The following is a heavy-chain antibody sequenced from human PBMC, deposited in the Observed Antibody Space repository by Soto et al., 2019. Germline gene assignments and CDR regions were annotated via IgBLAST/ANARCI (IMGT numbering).Heavy chain of an antibody. CDR2: INAGNGNT. Sequence: QVQLVQSGAEVKKPGASVKVSCKASGYTFTSYAMHWVRQAPGQRLEWMGWINAGNGNTKYSQKFQGRVTITRDTSASTAYMELSSLRSEDTAVYYCAIKLLGGSGSYYTDAEYFQHWGQGTLVTVSS. CDR3: AIKLLGGSGSYYTDAEYFQH. J-gene: IGHJ1*01. CDR1: GYTFTSYA. D-gene: IGHD3-10*01. V-gene: IGHV1-3*01.